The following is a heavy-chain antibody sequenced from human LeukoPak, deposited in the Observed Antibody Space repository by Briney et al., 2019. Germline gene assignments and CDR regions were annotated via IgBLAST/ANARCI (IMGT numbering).Heavy chain of an antibody. Sequence: ASVKVSCKASGYTFTGYYMHWVRQAPGQGLEWMGWINPNNGATNSAQKFQGRVTMTRDTSISTAYMELSRLTSGDTAVYYCARATGWYFLNSWGQGTLVTVSS. CDR3: ARATGWYFLNS. J-gene: IGHJ4*02. D-gene: IGHD6-19*01. CDR2: INPNNGAT. CDR1: GYTFTGYY. V-gene: IGHV1-2*02.